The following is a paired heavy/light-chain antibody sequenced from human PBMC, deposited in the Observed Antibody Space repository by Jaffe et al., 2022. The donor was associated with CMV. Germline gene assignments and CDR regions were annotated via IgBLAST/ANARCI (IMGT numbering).Heavy chain of an antibody. V-gene: IGHV3-21*02. J-gene: IGHJ4*02. CDR2: ISSFSDYI. D-gene: IGHD2-21*02. CDR3: TREAIAVTVYSFDY. Sequence: EEQLVESGGGLVEPGGSLRLSCSASEFTFTSYTMSWVRQAPGRGLEWVSSISSFSDYIYYADSVKGRFTISRDNAKNSVFLQMNSLRADDTALYYCTREAIAVTVYSFDYWGQGTPVTVSS. CDR1: EFTFTSYT.
Light chain of an antibody. CDR1: QSISIY. CDR2: AAS. CDR3: QQSYSTPQRT. V-gene: IGKV1-39*01. J-gene: IGKJ1*01. Sequence: DIRMTQSPSSLSASVGDRVTITCRTSQSISIYLNWYQQKPGEAPKLLIHAASRLQSGVPSRFSGSGSGTDFALTISSLQADDFATYYCQQSYSTPQRTFGQGTKVEIK.